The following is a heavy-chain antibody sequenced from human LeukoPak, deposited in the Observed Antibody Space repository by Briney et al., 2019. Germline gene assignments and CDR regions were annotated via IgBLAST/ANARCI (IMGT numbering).Heavy chain of an antibody. CDR1: GFIVSSNY. V-gene: IGHV3-66*01. D-gene: IGHD6-13*01. J-gene: IGHJ4*02. CDR2: IYSDGST. CDR3: ARLPHSSPPGH. Sequence: GSLRLSCAASGFIVSSNYMSWVRQAPGKGLEWVSVIYSDGSTDYADPVKGRFTISRDNSKNTLYLQMNSLRAEDTAVYYCARLPHSSPPGHWGQGTLVTVSS.